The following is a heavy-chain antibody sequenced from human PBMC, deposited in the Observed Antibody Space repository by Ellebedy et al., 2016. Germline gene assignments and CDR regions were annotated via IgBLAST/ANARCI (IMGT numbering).Heavy chain of an antibody. CDR2: ISSSSSYI. Sequence: GESLKISXAASGFTFSSYSMNWVRQAPGKGLEWVSSISSSSSYIYYADSVKGQFTISRDNAKNTLYLQMNSLRAEDTAVYYCAKPHYYDSSGLSAGGDYWGQGTLVTVSS. D-gene: IGHD3-22*01. CDR1: GFTFSSYS. J-gene: IGHJ4*02. V-gene: IGHV3-21*01. CDR3: AKPHYYDSSGLSAGGDY.